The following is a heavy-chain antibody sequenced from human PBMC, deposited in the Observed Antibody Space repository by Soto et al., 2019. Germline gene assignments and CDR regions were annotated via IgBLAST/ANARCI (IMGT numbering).Heavy chain of an antibody. Sequence: EPQSLTCTVSGGYSSSYYWSRIRKPPGKGLEWIGYIYYSGSTNYNPSLKSRVTISVDTSKNQFSLKLSSVTAADTAVYYCARVGYSNYYYYMDVWGKGTTVTGSS. J-gene: IGHJ6*03. D-gene: IGHD3-22*01. V-gene: IGHV4-59*01. CDR3: ARVGYSNYYYYMDV. CDR2: IYYSGST. CDR1: GGYSSSYY.